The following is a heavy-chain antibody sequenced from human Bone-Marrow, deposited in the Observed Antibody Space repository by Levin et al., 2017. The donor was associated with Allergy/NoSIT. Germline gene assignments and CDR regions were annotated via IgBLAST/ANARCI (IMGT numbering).Heavy chain of an antibody. CDR1: GGSISSSSYY. J-gene: IGHJ3*02. CDR3: ATESGYDSDDAFDI. Sequence: GSLRLSCTVSGGSISSSSYYWCWIRQPPGKGLEWIGNIYYVGNTKYNPSLKSRVTISVDKSKNQFSLKVSFVTAADTAVYYCATESGYDSDDAFDIWGQGTMVTVSS. CDR2: IYYVGNT. V-gene: IGHV4-39*01. D-gene: IGHD5-12*01.